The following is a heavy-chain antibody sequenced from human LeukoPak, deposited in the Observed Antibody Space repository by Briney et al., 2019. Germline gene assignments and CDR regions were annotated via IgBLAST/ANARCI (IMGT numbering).Heavy chain of an antibody. D-gene: IGHD1-14*01. CDR1: GFTFSSYS. CDR3: ATIALTDYYYYMDV. J-gene: IGHJ6*03. V-gene: IGHV3-21*01. CDR2: ISSSSSYI. Sequence: GGSLRLSCAASGFTFSSYSMNWVRQAPGKGLEWVSSISSSSSYIYYADSVKGRFTISRDNAKNSLYLQMNSLRAEDTAVYYCATIALTDYYYYMDVWGKGTTVTVSS.